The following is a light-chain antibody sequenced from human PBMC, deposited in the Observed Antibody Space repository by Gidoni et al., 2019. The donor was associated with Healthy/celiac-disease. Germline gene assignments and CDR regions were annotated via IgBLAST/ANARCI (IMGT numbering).Light chain of an antibody. CDR2: WAS. V-gene: IGKV4-1*01. Sequence: DIVMTQSPDSLAVSLGERATINCKSSQRGLYSSNNKNYLAWYQQKPGQPPKLLIYWASTRESGVPDRFSGSGSGTDFTLTISSLQAEDVAVYYCQQYYSTPSWTFXQXTKVEIK. J-gene: IGKJ1*01. CDR3: QQYYSTPSWT. CDR1: QRGLYSSNNKNY.